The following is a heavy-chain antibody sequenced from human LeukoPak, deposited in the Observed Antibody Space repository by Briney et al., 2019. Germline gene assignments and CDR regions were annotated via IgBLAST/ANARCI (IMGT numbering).Heavy chain of an antibody. V-gene: IGHV3-48*01. D-gene: IGHD3-10*01. CDR2: ISSSSSTI. CDR1: GFTFSSYS. J-gene: IGHJ4*02. Sequence: GGSLRLSCAASGFTFSSYSMNWVRQAPGKGLEWVSYISSSSSTIYYADSVKGRFTISRDNAKNSLYLQMNSLRAEDTAVYYCARVSTVRFRGPIDYWGQGTLVTVSS. CDR3: ARVSTVRFRGPIDY.